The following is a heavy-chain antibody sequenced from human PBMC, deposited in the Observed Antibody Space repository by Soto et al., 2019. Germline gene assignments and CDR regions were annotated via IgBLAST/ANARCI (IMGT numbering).Heavy chain of an antibody. CDR1: GTSMSGHF. CDR2: GYYSGST. J-gene: IGHJ4*02. CDR3: ARYVEYSRSSDY. Sequence: PSETLSLTCTVSGTSMSGHFWSWMRQPPGKGLEWIGYGYYSGSTLYNPSLKSRVTISLDTSKNQFSLKLSSVTAADTAVYYCARYVEYSRSSDYWGQGTLVTVSS. V-gene: IGHV4-59*11. D-gene: IGHD6-6*01.